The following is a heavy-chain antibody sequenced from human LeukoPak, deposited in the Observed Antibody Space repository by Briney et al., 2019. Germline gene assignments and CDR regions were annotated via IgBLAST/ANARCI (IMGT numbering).Heavy chain of an antibody. CDR1: GGSISSGDYY. CDR3: ARVGHYYDSSGYQLNFDY. V-gene: IGHV4-30-4*01. CDR2: IYYSGST. Sequence: SETLSLTSTVSGGSISSGDYYWSWIRQPPGKGLEWIGYIYYSGSTYYNPSLKSRVTISVDTSKNQFSLKLSSVTAADTAVYYCARVGHYYDSSGYQLNFDYWGQGTLVTVSS. D-gene: IGHD3-22*01. J-gene: IGHJ4*02.